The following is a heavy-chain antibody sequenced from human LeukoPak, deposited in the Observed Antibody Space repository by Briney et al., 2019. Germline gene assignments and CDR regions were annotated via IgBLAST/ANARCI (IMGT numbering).Heavy chain of an antibody. Sequence: PGGSLRLSCAASGFTFSGSAMHWVRQASGKGLEWVGRIRSKANSYATACAASVKGGFTISRDDSKNTAYLQMNSLKTEDTAVYYCTTGATNDYWGQGTLVTVSS. V-gene: IGHV3-73*01. D-gene: IGHD1-26*01. CDR1: GFTFSGSA. CDR2: IRSKANSYAT. CDR3: TTGATNDY. J-gene: IGHJ4*02.